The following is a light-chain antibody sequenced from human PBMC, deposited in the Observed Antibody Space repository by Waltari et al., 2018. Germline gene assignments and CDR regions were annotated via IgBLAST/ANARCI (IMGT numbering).Light chain of an antibody. J-gene: IGKJ3*01. CDR1: KRISSW. Sequence: DIQMTQSPSTLSASVGDRVTITCRASKRISSWLAWYQQKPGKAPKLLIYKASSLESGVPSRFSGSGSGTEFTLTISSLQPDDFATYYCQQYNTYSPTFGPGTKVDI. CDR3: QQYNTYSPT. CDR2: KAS. V-gene: IGKV1-5*03.